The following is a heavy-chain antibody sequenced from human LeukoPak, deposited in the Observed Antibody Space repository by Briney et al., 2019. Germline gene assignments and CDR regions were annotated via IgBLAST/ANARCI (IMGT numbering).Heavy chain of an antibody. Sequence: RASVKVSCKASGGTFSSYAISWVRQAPGQGLEWMGWISAYNGNTNYAQKLQGRVTMTTDTSTSTAYMELRSLRSDDTAVYYCARRSIPAAYGFDYWGQGTLVAVSS. CDR3: ARRSIPAAYGFDY. CDR2: ISAYNGNT. CDR1: GGTFSSYA. V-gene: IGHV1-18*01. J-gene: IGHJ4*02. D-gene: IGHD2-2*01.